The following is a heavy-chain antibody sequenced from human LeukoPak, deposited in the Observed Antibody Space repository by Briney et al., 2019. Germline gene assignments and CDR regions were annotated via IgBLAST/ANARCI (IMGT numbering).Heavy chain of an antibody. CDR2: IYTSGSK. Sequence: SETLSLTCTVSGGSLSSDNYYWSWIRQPAGKGLEWIGRIYTSGSKKYNPSLKSRVTMSVDTSKNQFSLRLSSVTAADTAVYYCARVQRRYDSSGYYYDHYYYYYMDVWGKGATVTVSS. CDR3: ARVQRRYDSSGYYYDHYYYYYMDV. CDR1: GGSLSSDNYY. D-gene: IGHD3-22*01. J-gene: IGHJ6*03. V-gene: IGHV4-61*02.